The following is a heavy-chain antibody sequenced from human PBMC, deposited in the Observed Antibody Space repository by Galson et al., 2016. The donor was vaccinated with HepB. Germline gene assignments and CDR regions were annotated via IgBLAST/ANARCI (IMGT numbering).Heavy chain of an antibody. CDR3: AKGLYGDIDF. CDR2: ISGRADST. J-gene: IGHJ4*02. D-gene: IGHD4-17*01. Sequence: SLRLSCAASGFTFSSYAMTWVRQAPGKGLEWVSTISGRADSTFYADSVKGRFTISRDNSKNSLYLQMNSLRAEDTALYYCAKGLYGDIDFWGQGTLVTVSS. V-gene: IGHV3-23*01. CDR1: GFTFSSYA.